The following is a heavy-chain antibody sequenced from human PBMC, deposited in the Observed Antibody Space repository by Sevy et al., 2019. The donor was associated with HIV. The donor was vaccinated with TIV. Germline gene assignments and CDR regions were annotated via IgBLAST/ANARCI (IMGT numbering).Heavy chain of an antibody. Sequence: GGSLRLSCAASGFTFSNAWMSWVRQAPGKGLEWVANIKQDESEKYYVDSVRGRFTISRDNTKNSMYLQMSSLRAEDSALYYCARVGYDILTGYYLLDYWGQGTLVTVSS. CDR1: GFTFSNAW. D-gene: IGHD3-9*01. J-gene: IGHJ4*02. CDR2: IKQDESEK. V-gene: IGHV3-7*01. CDR3: ARVGYDILTGYYLLDY.